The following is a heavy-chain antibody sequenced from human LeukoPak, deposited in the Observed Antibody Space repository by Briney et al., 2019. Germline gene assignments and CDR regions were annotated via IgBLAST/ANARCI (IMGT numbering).Heavy chain of an antibody. CDR2: ITTSGATT. V-gene: IGHV3-23*01. CDR1: GFTFSSYG. J-gene: IGHJ4*02. Sequence: GGSLRLSCAASGFTFSSYGMSWVRQAPGKGLEWVSFITTSGATTTYADAVKGRFTISRDNTRNTLYMQMNSLRGEDTAVFYCAVMHGYYDGSGYWVQWGQGTLVTVSS. D-gene: IGHD3-22*01. CDR3: AVMHGYYDGSGYWVQ.